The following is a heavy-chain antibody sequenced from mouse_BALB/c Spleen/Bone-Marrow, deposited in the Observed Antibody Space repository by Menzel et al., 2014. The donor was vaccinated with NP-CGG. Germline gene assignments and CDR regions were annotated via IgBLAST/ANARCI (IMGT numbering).Heavy chain of an antibody. V-gene: IGHV1S81*02. CDR1: GYTFTSYY. J-gene: IGHJ3*01. CDR3: TREGDSPFAY. D-gene: IGHD2-13*01. Sequence: QVHVKQSGAELVKPGASVKLSCKASGYTFTSYYMYWVKQRPGQGPEWIGEINPSNGGTNFNEKFRSKATLTVDKSSSTAYMQLSSLTSEDSAVYYCTREGDSPFAYWGQGTLVTVSA. CDR2: INPSNGGT.